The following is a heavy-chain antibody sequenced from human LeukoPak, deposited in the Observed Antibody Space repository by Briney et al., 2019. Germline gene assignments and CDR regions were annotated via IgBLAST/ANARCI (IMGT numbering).Heavy chain of an antibody. CDR2: IYYSGST. CDR3: ARGLRGYWGADNWFDP. Sequence: SETLSLTCTVSTGSISPYYWSWIRQSPGKGLEWIGYIYYSGSTNYSPSLKSRVSISVDTSKNQFSLTLSSVTAADTAVYYCARGLRGYWGADNWFDPWGQGTLVTVSS. CDR1: TGSISPYY. D-gene: IGHD3-16*01. J-gene: IGHJ5*02. V-gene: IGHV4-59*01.